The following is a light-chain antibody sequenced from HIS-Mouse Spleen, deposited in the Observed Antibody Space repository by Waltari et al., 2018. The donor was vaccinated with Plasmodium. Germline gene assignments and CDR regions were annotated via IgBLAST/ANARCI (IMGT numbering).Light chain of an antibody. CDR2: EDS. CDR3: YSTDSSGNHRV. Sequence: SYELTQPPSASVSPGKTASITCPGAALPKKYAYWYQQKSGQAPVLVSYEDSKRPAGIPERFSGSSSGTMATLTISGAQVEDEADYYCYSTDSSGNHRVFGGGTKLTVL. J-gene: IGLJ3*02. V-gene: IGLV3-10*01. CDR1: ALPKKY.